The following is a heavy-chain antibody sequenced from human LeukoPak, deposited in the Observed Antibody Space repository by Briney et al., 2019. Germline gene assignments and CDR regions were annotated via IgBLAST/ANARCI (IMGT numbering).Heavy chain of an antibody. V-gene: IGHV3-30*10. CDR2: ISSDTSNK. J-gene: IGHJ4*02. Sequence: GGSLRLSCATSGFPFVAYALHWVRQAPGKGLEWVAVISSDTSNKYYMDSVKGRFTISRDNSKNTLYLQMDSLRPEHTAVYYCARLAAASPGYWGQGTLVTVSS. CDR1: GFPFVAYA. D-gene: IGHD3-16*01. CDR3: ARLAAASPGY.